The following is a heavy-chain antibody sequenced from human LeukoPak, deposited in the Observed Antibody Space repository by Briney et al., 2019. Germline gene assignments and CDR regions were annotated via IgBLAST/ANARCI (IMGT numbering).Heavy chain of an antibody. V-gene: IGHV1-69*13. D-gene: IGHD4-17*01. J-gene: IGHJ5*02. CDR1: GGTYSRYA. CDR3: ARDHYGVLNWFDP. CDR2: IIAIFGTA. Sequence: SVQVSCQASGGTYSRYAISWVRQAPGQGRAWMGGIIAIFGTANYAQKFQGRVTITADESTSTAYMELSSLRSEDTAVYYCARDHYGVLNWFDPWGQGTLVTVSS.